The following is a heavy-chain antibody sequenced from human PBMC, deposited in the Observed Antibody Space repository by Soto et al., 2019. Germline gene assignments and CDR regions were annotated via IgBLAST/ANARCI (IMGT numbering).Heavy chain of an antibody. J-gene: IGHJ4*02. CDR2: INHSGST. Sequence: QVQLQQWGAGLLTPSETLSLTCAVYGGSFSGYYWSWIRQPPGKGLEWIGEINHSGSTNYNPSLKGRVTISVDTSKNQFSLKLSSVTAADTAVYYCARAGHMVRGVIIMPYYFDYWGQGTLVTVSS. CDR1: GGSFSGYY. CDR3: ARAGHMVRGVIIMPYYFDY. V-gene: IGHV4-34*01. D-gene: IGHD3-10*01.